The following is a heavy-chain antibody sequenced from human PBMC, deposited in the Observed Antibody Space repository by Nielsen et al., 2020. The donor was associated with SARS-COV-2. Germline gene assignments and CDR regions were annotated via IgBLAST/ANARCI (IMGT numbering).Heavy chain of an antibody. J-gene: IGHJ4*02. CDR3: ARPASGTYQNPDS. CDR2: IDPSDFYT. CDR1: GYSFTSNW. D-gene: IGHD1-26*01. Sequence: GGSLRLSCKGSGYSFTSNWITWVRQVPGKGLEWVGRIDPSDFYTNYSPSFQGHVTISVDRAISTAFLQWSSLRASDSAMYYCARPASGTYQNPDSWGQGTLVTVTS. V-gene: IGHV5-10-1*01.